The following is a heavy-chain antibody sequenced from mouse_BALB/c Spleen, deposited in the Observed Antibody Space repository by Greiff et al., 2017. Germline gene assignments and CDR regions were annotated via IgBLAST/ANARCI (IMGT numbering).Heavy chain of an antibody. CDR3: VRDRGYDDAMDY. Sequence: DVKLVESGGGLVQPKGSLKLSCAASGFTFNTYAMHWVCQAPGKGLEWVARIRSKSNNYATYYADSVKDRFTISRDDSQSMLYLQMNNLKTEDTAMYYCVRDRGYDDAMDYWGQGTSVTVSS. CDR1: GFTFNTYA. V-gene: IGHV10-3*03. CDR2: IRSKSNNYAT. J-gene: IGHJ4*01. D-gene: IGHD2-2*01.